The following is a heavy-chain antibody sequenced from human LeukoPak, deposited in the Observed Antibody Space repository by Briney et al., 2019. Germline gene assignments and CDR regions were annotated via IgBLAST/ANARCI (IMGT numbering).Heavy chain of an antibody. Sequence: GGSLRLSCAASGFTFSNFGMHWVRQAPGKGLEWVAVIWYDGSNKYYADSVKGRFTISRDNSKNTLYLQMNSLRAEDTAVYYCAKDLAGSGSYSFDYWGQGTLVTVSS. CDR3: AKDLAGSGSYSFDY. V-gene: IGHV3-33*06. J-gene: IGHJ4*02. CDR2: IWYDGSNK. CDR1: GFTFSNFG. D-gene: IGHD1-26*01.